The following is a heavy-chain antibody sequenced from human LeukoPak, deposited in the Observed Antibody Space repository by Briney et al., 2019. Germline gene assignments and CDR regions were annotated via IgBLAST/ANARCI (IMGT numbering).Heavy chain of an antibody. CDR1: GYSISSGYY. CDR2: IYHSGST. CDR3: ARCSVYVNRFDP. J-gene: IGHJ5*02. Sequence: PSETLSLTCAVSGYSISSGYYWGWIRQPPGKGLEWIGSIYHSGSTYYNPSLKSRVTISVDTSKNQFSLKLSSVTAADTAVYYCARCSVYVNRFDPWGQGTLVTVSS. V-gene: IGHV4-38-2*01. D-gene: IGHD5/OR15-5a*01.